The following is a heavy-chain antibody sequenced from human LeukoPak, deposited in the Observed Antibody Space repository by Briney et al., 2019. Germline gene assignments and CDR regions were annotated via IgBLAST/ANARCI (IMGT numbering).Heavy chain of an antibody. Sequence: ISXVRXAPGQGLEWMGGIIPIFGTANYAQKFQGRVTITADESTSTAYMELSSLRSEDTAVYYCARDYGTGRLTNWGQGTLVTVSS. D-gene: IGHD4-17*01. J-gene: IGHJ4*02. CDR2: IIPIFGTA. CDR3: ARDYGTGRLTN. V-gene: IGHV1-69*01.